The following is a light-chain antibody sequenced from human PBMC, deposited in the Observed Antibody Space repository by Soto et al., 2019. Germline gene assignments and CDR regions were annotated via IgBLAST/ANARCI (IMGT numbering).Light chain of an antibody. J-gene: IGKJ1*01. CDR2: GAS. V-gene: IGKV1-39*01. Sequence: DIQMTQSPSSLSASVGDRVTITCRASQSISNYLNWYQQRPGKAPNLLIYGASTLQSGVPSRFSGGGYGTDFTLTISGLQPEDFAIYYCQQSFSIPLTFGQGTKVEIK. CDR1: QSISNY. CDR3: QQSFSIPLT.